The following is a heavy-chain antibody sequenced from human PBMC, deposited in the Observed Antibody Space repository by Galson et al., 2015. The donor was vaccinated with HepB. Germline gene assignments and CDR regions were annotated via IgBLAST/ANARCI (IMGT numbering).Heavy chain of an antibody. CDR2: IVVGSGNT. J-gene: IGHJ3*02. CDR1: GFTFTSSA. CDR3: AADRDDYGDPGIAFDI. D-gene: IGHD4-17*01. Sequence: SVKVSCKASGFTFTSSAVQWVRQARGQRLEWIGWIVVGSGNTNYAQKFQERVTITRDMSTSTAYMELSSLRSEDTAVYYCAADRDDYGDPGIAFDIWGQGTMVTVSS. V-gene: IGHV1-58*01.